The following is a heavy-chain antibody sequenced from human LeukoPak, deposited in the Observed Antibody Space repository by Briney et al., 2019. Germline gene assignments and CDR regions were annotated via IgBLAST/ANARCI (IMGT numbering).Heavy chain of an antibody. CDR3: ARDGGYSSGWYIGYFDY. CDR1: GFTFSSYS. CDR2: ISSSSSTI. Sequence: GGSLRLSCAASGFTFSSYSMNWVRQAPGKGLEWVSYISSSSSTIYYADSVKGRFTISRDNAKNSLYLQMNSLRDEDTAVYYCARDGGYSSGWYIGYFDYWSQGTLVTVSS. J-gene: IGHJ4*02. D-gene: IGHD6-19*01. V-gene: IGHV3-48*02.